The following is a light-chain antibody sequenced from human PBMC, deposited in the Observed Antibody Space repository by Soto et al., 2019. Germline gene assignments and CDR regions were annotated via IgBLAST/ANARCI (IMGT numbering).Light chain of an antibody. V-gene: IGKV1-5*01. CDR1: QSISSW. Sequence: DIRMTQSPSTLSASVGDRVTITSRASQSISSWLAWYQQKPGKAPKLLIYDASSFESGVPSRFSGSRSVTEFTRTISSLQPDDFATYCCQQYHTSPDTFCQGTQVETK. CDR3: QQYHTSPDT. J-gene: IGKJ1*01. CDR2: DAS.